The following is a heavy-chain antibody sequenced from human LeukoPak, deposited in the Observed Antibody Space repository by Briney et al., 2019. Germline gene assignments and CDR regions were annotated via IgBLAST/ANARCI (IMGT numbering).Heavy chain of an antibody. Sequence: ASVKVSCKASGYTFTGYYMHWVRKAPGQGLEWMGWINTNSGGTNYAQKFQGRVTMTRDTSISTAYMELSRLRSDDTAVYYCARWNDYGDYGLDYWGQGTLVTVSS. J-gene: IGHJ4*02. V-gene: IGHV1-2*02. D-gene: IGHD4-17*01. CDR3: ARWNDYGDYGLDY. CDR2: INTNSGGT. CDR1: GYTFTGYY.